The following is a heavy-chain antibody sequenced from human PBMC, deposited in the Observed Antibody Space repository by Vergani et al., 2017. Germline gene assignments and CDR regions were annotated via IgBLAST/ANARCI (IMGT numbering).Heavy chain of an antibody. D-gene: IGHD6-19*01. V-gene: IGHV3-33*01. Sequence: QVQLVESGGGVVQPGRSLRLSCAASGFTFSSYGMHWVRQAPGKGLEWVAVIWYDGSNKYYADSVKGRFTISRDNSKNTLYLQMNSLRAEDTAVYYCARVESSGWSNGRAEYFQHWGQGTLVTVSS. CDR2: IWYDGSNK. CDR1: GFTFSSYG. CDR3: ARVESSGWSNGRAEYFQH. J-gene: IGHJ1*01.